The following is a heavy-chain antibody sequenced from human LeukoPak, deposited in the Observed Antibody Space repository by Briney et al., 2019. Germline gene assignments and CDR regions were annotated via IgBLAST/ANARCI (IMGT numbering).Heavy chain of an antibody. CDR1: GYTFTSYG. V-gene: IGHV1-18*01. Sequence: ASVKVSCKASGYTFTSYGISWVRQAPGQGLEWMGWISAYNGNTNYAQKFQGRVTMTRDTSTSTVYMELSSLRSEDTAVYYCARYRGYSGSYKRAEYFQHWGQGTLVTVSS. CDR2: ISAYNGNT. D-gene: IGHD1-26*01. J-gene: IGHJ1*01. CDR3: ARYRGYSGSYKRAEYFQH.